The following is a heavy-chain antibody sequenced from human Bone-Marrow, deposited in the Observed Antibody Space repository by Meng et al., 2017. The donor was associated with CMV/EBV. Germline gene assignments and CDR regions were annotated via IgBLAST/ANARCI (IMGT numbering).Heavy chain of an antibody. D-gene: IGHD2-2*01. J-gene: IGHJ5*02. Sequence: RRVYSWWGVKKPGSTWKVSCKASGYPFTSYGISWVRQAPGQWLEWMGWISAYNGNTNYAQKLQGRVTMTTDTSTSTAYMELRSLRSDDTAVYYCARAAPLIVVVPAAGWFDPWGQGTLVTVSS. CDR2: ISAYNGNT. CDR3: ARAAPLIVVVPAAGWFDP. CDR1: GYPFTSYG. V-gene: IGHV1-18*01.